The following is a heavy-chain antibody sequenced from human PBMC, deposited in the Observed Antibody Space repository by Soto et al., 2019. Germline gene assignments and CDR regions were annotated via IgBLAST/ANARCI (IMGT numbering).Heavy chain of an antibody. Sequence: GGSLRLSCAASGFTFSSYAMSWVRQAPGKGLEWVSAISGSGGSTYYADSVKGRLTISRDNSKNTLYLQMNSPRAEDMAVYYCAKDAYSSSWRDAFDIWGQGTMVTVSS. CDR2: ISGSGGST. D-gene: IGHD6-13*01. CDR3: AKDAYSSSWRDAFDI. V-gene: IGHV3-23*01. CDR1: GFTFSSYA. J-gene: IGHJ3*02.